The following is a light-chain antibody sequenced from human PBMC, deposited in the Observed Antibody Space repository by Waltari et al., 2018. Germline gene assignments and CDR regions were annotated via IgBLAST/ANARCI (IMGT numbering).Light chain of an antibody. CDR2: AAS. CDR3: NHYGGSLPNT. J-gene: IGKJ2*01. Sequence: EIVLTQSPGSLSLSPGERATLSCRASQSVDNTYLAWSQKKPGQAPRLLIFAASSRATGIPDRFSGGGSGTDFTLTISRLEPEDFAVYYGNHYGGSLPNTFGQGTKLEIK. V-gene: IGKV3-20*01. CDR1: QSVDNTY.